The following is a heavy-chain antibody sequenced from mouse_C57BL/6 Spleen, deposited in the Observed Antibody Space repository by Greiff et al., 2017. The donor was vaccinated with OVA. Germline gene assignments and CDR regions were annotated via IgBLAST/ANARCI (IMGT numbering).Heavy chain of an antibody. CDR3: VREWGYLFAY. J-gene: IGHJ3*01. CDR1: GFSFNTYA. Sequence: EVKLMESGGGLVQPKGSLKLSCAASGFSFNTYAMNWVRQAPGKGLEWVARIRSKSNNYATYYADSVKDRFTISRDDSESMLYLQMNNLKTEDTAMYYCVREWGYLFAYWGQGTLVTVSA. V-gene: IGHV10-1*01. CDR2: IRSKSNNYAT. D-gene: IGHD3-1*01.